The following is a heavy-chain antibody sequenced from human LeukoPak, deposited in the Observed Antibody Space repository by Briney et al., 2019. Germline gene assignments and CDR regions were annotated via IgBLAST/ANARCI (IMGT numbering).Heavy chain of an antibody. J-gene: IGHJ6*03. CDR1: GGSTTGYH. CDR2: ISTSGST. D-gene: IGHD5-18*01. Sequence: SETLSLTCTVSGGSTTGYHWTWVRQPAGKGLEWIGRISTSGSTTYSPSLRSRATMSVDTAQYQFSLTLTSVTAADTAVYYCARGTSIGYYYFYFYYMDVWGRGTTVTVSS. CDR3: ARGTSIGYYYFYFYYMDV. V-gene: IGHV4-4*07.